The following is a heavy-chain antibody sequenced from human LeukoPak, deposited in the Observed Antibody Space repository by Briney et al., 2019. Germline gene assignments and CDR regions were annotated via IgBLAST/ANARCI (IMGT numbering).Heavy chain of an antibody. J-gene: IGHJ6*02. CDR3: ARPSFHCSSTSCYTGYGMDV. Sequence: ASVKVSCKASGYTCTSYGISWVRQAPGQGLEWMGWISAYNGNTNYAQKLQGRVTMTTDTSTSTAYMELRSLRSDDTAVYYCARPSFHCSSTSCYTGYGMDVWGQGTTVTVSS. D-gene: IGHD2-2*02. V-gene: IGHV1-18*01. CDR1: GYTCTSYG. CDR2: ISAYNGNT.